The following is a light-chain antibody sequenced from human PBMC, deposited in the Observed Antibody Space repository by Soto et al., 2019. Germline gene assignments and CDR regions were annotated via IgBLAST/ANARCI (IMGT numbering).Light chain of an antibody. CDR1: QSVSSN. J-gene: IGKJ4*01. V-gene: IGKV3-15*01. CDR2: GVF. Sequence: EIVMTQSPATLSVSPGERATLSCRASQSVSSNLAWYQQKPGQAPRLLIYGVFNRATGIPARFSGSGSGTEFTLTISSLQSEDFAVYYCQHYNNWPLTFGGGTKVDIK. CDR3: QHYNNWPLT.